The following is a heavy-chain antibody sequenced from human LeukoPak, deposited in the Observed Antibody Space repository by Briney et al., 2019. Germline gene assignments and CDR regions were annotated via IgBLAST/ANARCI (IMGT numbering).Heavy chain of an antibody. D-gene: IGHD6-19*01. CDR2: IIPIFGTA. Sequence: GASVKVSCKASGGTFSSYAISWVRQAPGQGLEWMGGIIPIFGTANYAQKFQGRVTITADESTSTAYMELSSLRSEDTAVYYCARGLPGYSSGWYGGGFDYWGQGTLVTASS. V-gene: IGHV1-69*13. J-gene: IGHJ4*02. CDR3: ARGLPGYSSGWYGGGFDY. CDR1: GGTFSSYA.